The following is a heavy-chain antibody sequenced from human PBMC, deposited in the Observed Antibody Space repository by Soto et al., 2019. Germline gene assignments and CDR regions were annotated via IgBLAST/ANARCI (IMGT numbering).Heavy chain of an antibody. CDR3: APPFSSSSPY. CDR2: ISGSGGST. J-gene: IGHJ4*02. CDR1: GFTFSSYA. V-gene: IGHV3-23*01. D-gene: IGHD6-6*01. Sequence: GGSLRLSCAASGFTFSSYAMSWVRQAPGKGLEWVSDISGSGGSTYYADSVKGRFTISRDNAKNTLYLQMNSLRAEDTAVYYCAPPFSSSSPYWGQGTLVTVSS.